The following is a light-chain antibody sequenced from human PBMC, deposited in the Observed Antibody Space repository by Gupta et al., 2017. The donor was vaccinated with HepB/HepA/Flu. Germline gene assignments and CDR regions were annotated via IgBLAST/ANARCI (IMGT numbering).Light chain of an antibody. J-gene: IGKJ1*01. CDR2: ATS. CDR1: QSVSRD. CDR3: LQYNNWPRT. Sequence: IVMTQSPATLSVSPGDRATLSCRAIQSVSRDFAWYQQIPGQAPRLVIYATSTRAAGIPGRFSGSGSGTDFTLTISSLQSEDFAVYFCLQYNNWPRTFGQGTKVEIK. V-gene: IGKV3-15*01.